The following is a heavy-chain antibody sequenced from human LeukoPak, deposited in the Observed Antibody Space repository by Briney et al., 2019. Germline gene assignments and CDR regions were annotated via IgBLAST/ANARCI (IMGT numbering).Heavy chain of an antibody. J-gene: IGHJ5*02. CDR3: AKDPYSSGPYNWFDP. D-gene: IGHD6-19*01. V-gene: IGHV3-23*01. CDR1: GFTFSNYW. CDR2: ISGSGDST. Sequence: PGGSLRLSCAASGFTFSNYWMSWVRQAPGKGLEWVSAISGSGDSTYYADSVKGLFTISRDNSKNTLYLQMNRLRAEDAAVYYCAKDPYSSGPYNWFDPWGQGTLVTVSS.